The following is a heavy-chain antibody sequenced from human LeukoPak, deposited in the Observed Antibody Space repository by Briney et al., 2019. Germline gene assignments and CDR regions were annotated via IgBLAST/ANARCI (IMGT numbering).Heavy chain of an antibody. J-gene: IGHJ4*02. CDR2: IRYDGSNK. V-gene: IGHV3-30*02. Sequence: GGSRRLACAASAFTFNTYGMHWVRQAPSKWLEWVAFIRYDGSNKYYADSVKGRFTISRDNSKNTLYLQMNSLRVEDTALYYCAKDILFRQELGAAAGSDYWGQGTLVTVSS. D-gene: IGHD6-13*01. CDR1: AFTFNTYG. CDR3: AKDILFRQELGAAAGSDY.